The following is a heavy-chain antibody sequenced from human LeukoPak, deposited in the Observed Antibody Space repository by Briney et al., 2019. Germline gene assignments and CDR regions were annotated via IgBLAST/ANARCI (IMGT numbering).Heavy chain of an antibody. D-gene: IGHD3-22*01. J-gene: IGHJ4*02. CDR1: GYTFTSYG. CDR3: GAMIVVANIDY. V-gene: IGHV1-18*01. CDR2: ISAYNGNT. Sequence: ASVKVSCKASGYTFTSYGISWVRQAPGQGLEWMGWISAYNGNTNYAQKLQGRVTMTTDTSTSTAYMELRSLRSDDTAVYYCGAMIVVANIDYWGQGTLVTVSS.